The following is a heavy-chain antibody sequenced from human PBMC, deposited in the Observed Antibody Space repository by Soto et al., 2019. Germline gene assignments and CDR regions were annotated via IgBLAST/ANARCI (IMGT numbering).Heavy chain of an antibody. J-gene: IGHJ4*02. Sequence: EVELLESGGGLVQPGGSLRLSCAASGFTFSSYAMSWVRQAPGKGLEWVSAISGSGGSTYYADSVKGRFTISRDNSKNTLYLQMNSLRAEDTAVYYRAKDRDSSSWYRCFDYWGQGTLVTVSS. V-gene: IGHV3-23*01. CDR2: ISGSGGST. D-gene: IGHD6-13*01. CDR1: GFTFSSYA. CDR3: AKDRDSSSWYRCFDY.